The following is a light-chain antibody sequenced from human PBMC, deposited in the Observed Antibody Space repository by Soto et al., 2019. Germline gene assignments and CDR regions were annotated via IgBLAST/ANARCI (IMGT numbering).Light chain of an antibody. CDR1: QGIGDT. V-gene: IGKV3-15*01. Sequence: NLAVSPGESVPPPCRASQGIGDTLAWYQHKPGQTPRLLIYDTSTRATGVPARFSGSRSGPEFTLTINSLQSEDFAIYYCQPYNYWPLTFGGGTKVDIK. CDR2: DTS. J-gene: IGKJ4*01. CDR3: QPYNYWPLT.